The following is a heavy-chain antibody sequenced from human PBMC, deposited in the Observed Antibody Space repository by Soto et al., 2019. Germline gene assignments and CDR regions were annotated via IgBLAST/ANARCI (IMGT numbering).Heavy chain of an antibody. CDR2: IYYSGST. CDR3: ARGKDDYDFWSGYYTPFGY. CDR1: GGSISSGGYY. J-gene: IGHJ4*02. V-gene: IGHV4-31*03. D-gene: IGHD3-3*01. Sequence: QVQLQESGPGLVKPSQTLSLTCTVSGGSISSGGYYWSWIRQHPGKGLEWIGYIYYSGSTYYNPSLKSRVTISVDTSKNQFSLKLSSVTAADTAVYYCARGKDDYDFWSGYYTPFGYWGQGTLVTVSS.